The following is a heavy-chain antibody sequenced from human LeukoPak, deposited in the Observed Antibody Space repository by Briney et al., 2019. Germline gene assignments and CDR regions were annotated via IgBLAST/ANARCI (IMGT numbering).Heavy chain of an antibody. J-gene: IGHJ5*02. CDR3: AILRYFDWLLLVSGGTTGSGWFDP. CDR2: IYPGDSDT. Sequence: NHGESLKISCKGSGYSFISYWIGWVRQMPGKGLEWMGIIYPGDSDTRYSPSFQGQVTISADKSISTAYLQWSSLKASDTAMYYCAILRYFDWLLLVSGGTTGSGWFDPWGQGTLVTVSS. CDR1: GYSFISYW. D-gene: IGHD3-9*01. V-gene: IGHV5-51*01.